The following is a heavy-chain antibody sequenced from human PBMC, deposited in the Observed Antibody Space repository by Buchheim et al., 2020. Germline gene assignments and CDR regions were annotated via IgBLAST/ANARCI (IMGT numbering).Heavy chain of an antibody. CDR2: ISGSGGST. CDR1: GFTFSSYA. CDR3: AKDLYDSSGYYLYYFDY. J-gene: IGHJ4*02. Sequence: EVQLLESGGGLVQPGGSLRLSCAASGFTFSSYAMSWVRQAPGKGLEWVSAISGSGGSTYYADSVKGRFTISSDNSKNTLYLQMNSLRAEDTAVYYCAKDLYDSSGYYLYYFDYWGQGTL. D-gene: IGHD3-22*01. V-gene: IGHV3-23*01.